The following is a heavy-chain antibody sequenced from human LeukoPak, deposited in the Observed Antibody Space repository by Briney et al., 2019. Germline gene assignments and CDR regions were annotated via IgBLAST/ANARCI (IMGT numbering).Heavy chain of an antibody. J-gene: IGHJ5*02. D-gene: IGHD3-3*01. CDR3: AGALIRDPYDFWSGIDP. V-gene: IGHV1-69*13. CDR1: GGTFSRYA. CDR2: IISILGTA. Sequence: GASVKVSCKASGGTFSRYALSWVRQAPGQGLEWMGGIISILGTAKYAQKFQGRVTITADESTSTAYMELSSLRSEDTAVYYCAGALIRDPYDFWSGIDPWGQGTLVTVSS.